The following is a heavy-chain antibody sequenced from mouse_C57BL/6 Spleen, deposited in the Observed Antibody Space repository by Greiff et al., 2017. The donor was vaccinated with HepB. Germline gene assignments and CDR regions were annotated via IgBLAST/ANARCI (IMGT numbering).Heavy chain of an antibody. CDR2: IYPGDGDT. D-gene: IGHD1-1*01. J-gene: IGHJ4*01. CDR3: ARDYYGSSYDAMDY. CDR1: GYAFSSSW. Sequence: QVQLQQSGPELVKPGASVKISCKASGYAFSSSWMNWVKQRPGKGLEWIGRIYPGDGDTNYTGKFKGKATLTADKSSSTAYMQLSSLTSEDSAVDFCARDYYGSSYDAMDYWGQGTSVTVSS. V-gene: IGHV1-82*01.